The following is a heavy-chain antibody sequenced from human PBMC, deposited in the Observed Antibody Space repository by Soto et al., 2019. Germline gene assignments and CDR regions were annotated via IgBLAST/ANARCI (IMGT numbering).Heavy chain of an antibody. J-gene: IGHJ6*02. CDR3: ANLLNVAAAGTPHYYGVDV. D-gene: IGHD6-13*01. CDR2: ISFDGSKI. CDR1: GFTFSIYA. Sequence: GGSLRLSCAASGFTFSIYAMNWVRQAPGKGLEWVAFISFDGSKIYYADSVKGRFTISRDNSKDTVYLQMNSLRPEDAAVYHCANLLNVAAAGTPHYYGVDVWGQGTTVTVSS. V-gene: IGHV3-30-3*01.